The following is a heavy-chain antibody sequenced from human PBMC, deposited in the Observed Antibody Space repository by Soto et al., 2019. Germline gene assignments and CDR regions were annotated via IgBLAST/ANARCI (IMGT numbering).Heavy chain of an antibody. CDR1: GGTFSSYA. V-gene: IGHV1-69*13. J-gene: IGHJ4*02. D-gene: IGHD3-22*01. CDR2: IIPIFGTA. CDR3: ARQSYDSSGYYYFDY. Sequence: GASVKVSCKASGGTFSSYAISWVRQAPGQGLEWMGGIIPIFGTANYAQKFQGRVTITADESTSTAYMELSSLRSEDTAVYYCARQSYDSSGYYYFDYWGQGTLVTVYS.